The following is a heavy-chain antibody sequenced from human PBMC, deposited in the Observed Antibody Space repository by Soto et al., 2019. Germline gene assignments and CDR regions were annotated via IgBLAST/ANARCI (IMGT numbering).Heavy chain of an antibody. D-gene: IGHD3-22*01. CDR2: IIPIFGTA. CDR1: GGTLSSYA. Sequence: SVKVTCKASGGTLSSYAISWVRQAPGQGLEWMGEIIPIFGTANYAQKFQGRVTITADESTSTAYMELSSLRSEDTAVYYCARDGSSYDSSGSQGVFDYWGQGTLVTVSS. J-gene: IGHJ4*02. CDR3: ARDGSSYDSSGSQGVFDY. V-gene: IGHV1-69*13.